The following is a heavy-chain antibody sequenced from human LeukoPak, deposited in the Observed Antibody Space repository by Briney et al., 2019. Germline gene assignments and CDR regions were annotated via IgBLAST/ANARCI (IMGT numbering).Heavy chain of an antibody. V-gene: IGHV4-30-4*08. CDR3: ATHDYGDYHY. J-gene: IGHJ4*02. Sequence: PSQTLSLTCTVSGGSISSGDYYWSWIRQPPGKGLEWIGEINHSGSTNYNPSLKSRVTISVDTSKNQFSLKLSSVTAADTAVYYCATHDYGDYHYWGQGTLVTVSS. CDR1: GGSISSGDYY. CDR2: INHSGST. D-gene: IGHD4-17*01.